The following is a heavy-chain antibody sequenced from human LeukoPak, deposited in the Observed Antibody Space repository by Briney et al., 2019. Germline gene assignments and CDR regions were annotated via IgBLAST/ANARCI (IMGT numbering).Heavy chain of an antibody. Sequence: GGSRRLSVPAPGFTFGSYGRTWVRQAPGKGLEWVSSISSSSSYIYYADSVKGRFTISRDNAKNSLYLQMNSLRAEDTAVYYCARGHQLRWFDPWGQGTLVTVSS. CDR3: ARGHQLRWFDP. J-gene: IGHJ5*02. D-gene: IGHD2-2*01. CDR2: ISSSSSYI. CDR1: GFTFGSYG. V-gene: IGHV3-21*01.